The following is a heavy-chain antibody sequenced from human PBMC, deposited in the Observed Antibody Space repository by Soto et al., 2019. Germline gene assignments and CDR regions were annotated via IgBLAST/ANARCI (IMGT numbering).Heavy chain of an antibody. V-gene: IGHV4-39*01. Sequence: SETLSLTCTVSGGSISSSSYYWGWIRQPPGKGLEWIGSIYYSGSTYYNPSLKSRVTISVDTSKNQFSLKLSSVTAADTAAYYCAITIRSTLDYWGQGTLVTVSS. CDR3: AITIRSTLDY. D-gene: IGHD3-9*01. CDR1: GGSISSSSYY. J-gene: IGHJ4*02. CDR2: IYYSGST.